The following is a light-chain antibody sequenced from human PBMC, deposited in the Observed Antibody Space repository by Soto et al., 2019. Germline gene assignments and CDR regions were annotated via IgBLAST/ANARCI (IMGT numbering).Light chain of an antibody. CDR2: GVS. J-gene: IGKJ5*01. Sequence: DIQMTQSPSSVSASIGDRVTITCRASQSLSSHLAWYQQKAGKAPKLLIYGVSNLQSGVPSRFSGSESGTEFTLTISSLQPEDFATYYCQQANSFPLTFGQGTRLEI. V-gene: IGKV1-12*01. CDR1: QSLSSH. CDR3: QQANSFPLT.